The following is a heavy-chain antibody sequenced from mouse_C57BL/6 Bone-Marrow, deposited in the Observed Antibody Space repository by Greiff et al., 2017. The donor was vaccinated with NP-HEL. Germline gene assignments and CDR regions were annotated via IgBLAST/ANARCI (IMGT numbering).Heavy chain of an antibody. D-gene: IGHD1-1*01. Sequence: EVQLQQSGPELVKPGASVKLSCKASGYTFTDYSMNWVKQSPGKSLEWIGDINPNNGGTSYNQKFKGKATLTVDKSYSTAYMELRSLTSEDSAVYYCARGVGDYAMDYWGQGTSVTVSS. V-gene: IGHV1-26*01. CDR2: INPNNGGT. CDR1: GYTFTDYS. CDR3: ARGVGDYAMDY. J-gene: IGHJ4*01.